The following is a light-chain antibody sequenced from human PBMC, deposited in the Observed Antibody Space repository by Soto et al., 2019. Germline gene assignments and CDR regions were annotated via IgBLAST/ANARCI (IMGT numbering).Light chain of an antibody. CDR3: QQFNTTPWT. V-gene: IGKV1-5*03. CDR2: KSS. CDR1: QSVIIW. J-gene: IGKJ1*01. Sequence: IQMTQSPSTLSASEGDRVTISCRASQSVIIWLAWYQQKPGRAPKLLIYKSSILESGVPSRFSGSGSGTEITLTISSLQPDDFATYYCQQFNTTPWTFGQGTKVDIK.